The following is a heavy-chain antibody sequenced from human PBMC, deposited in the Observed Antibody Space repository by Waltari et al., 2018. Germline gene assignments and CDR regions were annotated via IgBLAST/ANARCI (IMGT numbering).Heavy chain of an antibody. CDR2: IYSGGSST. CDR1: GFTFSSYA. CDR3: AKGYPPTG. Sequence: EVQLLESGGGLVQPGGSLRLSCAASGFTFSSYAMSWVRQAPGKGLEWVSVIYSGGSSTYYADSVKGRFTISRDNSKNTLYLQMNSLRAEDTAVYYCAKGYPPTGWGQGTLVTVSS. J-gene: IGHJ4*02. V-gene: IGHV3-23*03. D-gene: IGHD2-15*01.